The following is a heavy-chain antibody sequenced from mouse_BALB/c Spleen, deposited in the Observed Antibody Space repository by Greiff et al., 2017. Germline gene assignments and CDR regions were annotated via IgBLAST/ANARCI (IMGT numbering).Heavy chain of an antibody. CDR2: ISYDGSN. CDR3: ARARDRVFAY. D-gene: IGHD3-1*01. CDR1: GYSITSGYY. Sequence: ESGPGLVKPSQSLSLTCSVTGYSITSGYYWNWIRQFPGNKLEWMGYISYDGSNNYNPSLKNRISITRDTSKNQFFLKLNSVTTEDTATYYCARARDRVFAYWGQGTLVTVSA. V-gene: IGHV3-6*02. J-gene: IGHJ3*01.